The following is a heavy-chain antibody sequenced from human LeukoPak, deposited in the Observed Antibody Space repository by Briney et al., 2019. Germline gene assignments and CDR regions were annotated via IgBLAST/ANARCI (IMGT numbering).Heavy chain of an antibody. CDR2: INPNSGGT. D-gene: IGHD2-15*01. CDR1: GYTFTGYY. CDR3: ARVWAYCSGGSCSYYFDY. J-gene: IGHJ4*02. V-gene: IGHV1-2*02. Sequence: ASVKVSCKASGYTFTGYYMHWVRQAPGQGLEWMGWINPNSGGTNYAQKFQGRATMTRDTSISTAYMELSRLRSDDTAVYYCARVWAYCSGGSCSYYFDYWGQGTLVTVSS.